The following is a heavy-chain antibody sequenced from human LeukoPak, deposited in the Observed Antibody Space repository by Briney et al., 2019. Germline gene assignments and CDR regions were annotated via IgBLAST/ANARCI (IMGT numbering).Heavy chain of an antibody. J-gene: IGHJ6*02. Sequence: GGSLRLSCAASGFTFSSYGMHWVRQAPGKGLEWVADISYDGSNKYYADSVKGRFTISRDNSKNTLYLQMNSLRAEDTAVYYCANGAATAWPYYYGMDVWGQGTTVTVSS. CDR2: ISYDGSNK. CDR3: ANGAATAWPYYYGMDV. CDR1: GFTFSSYG. D-gene: IGHD3-16*01. V-gene: IGHV3-30*18.